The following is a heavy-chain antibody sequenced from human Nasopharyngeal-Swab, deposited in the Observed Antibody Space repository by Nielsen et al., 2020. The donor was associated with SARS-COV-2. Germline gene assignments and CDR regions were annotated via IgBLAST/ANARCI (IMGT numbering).Heavy chain of an antibody. V-gene: IGHV1-8*01. CDR1: GYTFTSYD. D-gene: IGHD6-19*01. CDR2: MNPNSGNT. Sequence: ASVKVSCKASGYTFTSYDINWVRQATGQGLEWMGWMNPNSGNTGYAQKFQGRVTITRDTSASTAYMELSSLRSEDTAVYYCARDGSGIAVAGTRFDPWGQGTLVTVSS. J-gene: IGHJ5*02. CDR3: ARDGSGIAVAGTRFDP.